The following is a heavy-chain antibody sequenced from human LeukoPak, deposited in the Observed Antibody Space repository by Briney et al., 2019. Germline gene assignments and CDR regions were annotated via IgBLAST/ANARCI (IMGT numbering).Heavy chain of an antibody. CDR2: INPNGGST. Sequence: ASVKVSCKASGYTFTSCYMNWVRQAPGQGPEWMGIINPNGGSTSYAQKFQGRVTMDRATSTSTVYMELSSLRSEDTAVYYCARAANMFGDEFDYWGQGTLVTVSS. CDR1: GYTFTSCY. D-gene: IGHD3-10*02. CDR3: ARAANMFGDEFDY. J-gene: IGHJ4*02. V-gene: IGHV1-46*01.